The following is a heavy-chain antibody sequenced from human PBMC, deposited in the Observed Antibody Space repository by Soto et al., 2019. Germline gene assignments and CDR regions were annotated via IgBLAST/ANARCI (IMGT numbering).Heavy chain of an antibody. CDR3: ARSIVVVTALDY. CDR1: GYTFTSYA. Sequence: QVQLVQSGAEEKKPGASVKVSCKASGYTFTSYAMHWVRQAPGQRLEWMGWITAGNGNTKYSQKFQGRVTITRDTSASTAYMALSSLRSEDTAVYYCARSIVVVTALDYWGQGTLVTVSS. CDR2: ITAGNGNT. D-gene: IGHD2-21*02. J-gene: IGHJ4*02. V-gene: IGHV1-3*05.